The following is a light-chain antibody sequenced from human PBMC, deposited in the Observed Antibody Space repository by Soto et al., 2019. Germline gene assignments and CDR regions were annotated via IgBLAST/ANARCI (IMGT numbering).Light chain of an antibody. CDR1: SSDVGGYNY. V-gene: IGLV2-11*01. CDR3: SSYAGNYVYV. CDR2: DVS. Sequence: QSALTQPRSVSGSPGQSVTIPCTGTSSDVGGYNYVSWYQRHAGKGPKLIIYDVSERPSGVPDRFSASQSGNTASLTISGLQAEDEADYYCSSYAGNYVYVSGYGTKVTVL. J-gene: IGLJ1*01.